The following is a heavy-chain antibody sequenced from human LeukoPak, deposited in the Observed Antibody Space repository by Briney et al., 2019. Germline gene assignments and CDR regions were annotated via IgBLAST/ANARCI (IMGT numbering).Heavy chain of an antibody. Sequence: GGSLRLSCAASGFTFSNYYMSWIRQAPGKGLEWLSYINSSGGPIYYADSVKGRFTISRDNAKNSLYLQMNSLRAEDTAVYYCARRVPSQVITDYFDYWGQGALVTVSS. J-gene: IGHJ4*02. D-gene: IGHD3-16*01. CDR3: ARRVPSQVITDYFDY. CDR1: GFTFSNYY. V-gene: IGHV3-11*01. CDR2: INSSGGPI.